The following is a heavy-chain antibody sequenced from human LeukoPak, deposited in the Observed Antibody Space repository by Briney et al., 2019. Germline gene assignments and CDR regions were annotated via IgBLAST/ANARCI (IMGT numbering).Heavy chain of an antibody. V-gene: IGHV5-51*01. CDR1: GYNFTSYS. Sequence: GESLKISCKGSGYNFTSYSIAWVRQMPGKGLEWMGIIHPGDSDTRYSPSFQGQVTISADKSIRTASLQWSSLKASDTAMYYCARHGMTTKDYYKYGLDVWGQGTTVTVSS. J-gene: IGHJ6*02. CDR3: ARHGMTTKDYYKYGLDV. D-gene: IGHD4-17*01. CDR2: IHPGDSDT.